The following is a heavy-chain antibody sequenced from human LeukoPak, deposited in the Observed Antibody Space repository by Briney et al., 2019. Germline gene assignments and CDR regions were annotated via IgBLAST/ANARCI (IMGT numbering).Heavy chain of an antibody. J-gene: IGHJ6*03. V-gene: IGHV3-20*04. CDR3: ARDRNSGEAWLLPYYYYYYMDV. Sequence: PGGSLRLSCAASGFIFDDYGMSWVRQAPGKGLEWVSGINWNGGSTGYADSVKGRFTISRDNAKNSLYLQMNSLRAEDTALYYCARDRNSGEAWLLPYYYYYYMDVWGKGTTVTVSS. CDR1: GFIFDDYG. D-gene: IGHD3-22*01. CDR2: INWNGGST.